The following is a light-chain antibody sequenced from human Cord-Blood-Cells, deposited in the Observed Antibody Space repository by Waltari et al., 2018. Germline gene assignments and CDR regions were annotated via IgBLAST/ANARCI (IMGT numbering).Light chain of an antibody. Sequence: DIVMTQSPDSLAVSLGERATINCKSSQSVLYSSNNQNYLAWYQQKPGQPPKLLIYGASTRESGVPDRFSGSGSGTDFTLTISSLQAEDVAVYYCQQYYSTPYSFGQGTKLEIK. J-gene: IGKJ2*03. V-gene: IGKV4-1*01. CDR2: GAS. CDR1: QSVLYSSNNQNY. CDR3: QQYYSTPYS.